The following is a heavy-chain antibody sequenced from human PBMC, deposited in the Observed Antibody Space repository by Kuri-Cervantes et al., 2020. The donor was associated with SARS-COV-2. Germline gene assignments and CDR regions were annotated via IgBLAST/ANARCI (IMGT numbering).Heavy chain of an antibody. D-gene: IGHD1-26*01. CDR2: MNPNSGNA. V-gene: IGHV1-8*02. J-gene: IGHJ4*02. Sequence: ASVKVSCKASGYTFTDYDINWVRQTPGEGLEWMGWMNPNSGNAGYAQKFQGRVTMTRDTSISTAYMELSSLRSEDTAVYYCARGWAPDYWGQGTLVTVSS. CDR1: GYTFTDYD. CDR3: ARGWAPDY.